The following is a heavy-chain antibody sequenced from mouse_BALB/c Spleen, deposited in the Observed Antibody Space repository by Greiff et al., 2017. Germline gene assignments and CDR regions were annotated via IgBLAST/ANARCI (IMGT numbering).Heavy chain of an antibody. CDR2: IYPYNGGT. Sequence: EVQLQQSGPELVKPGASVKISCKASGYTFTDYNMHWVKQSHGKSLEWIGYIYPYNGGTGYNQKFKSKATLTVDNSSSTAYMELRSLTSEDSAVYYCASRGYYGNYLDYWGQGTSVTVSS. J-gene: IGHJ4*01. CDR3: ASRGYYGNYLDY. CDR1: GYTFTDYN. D-gene: IGHD2-1*01. V-gene: IGHV1S29*02.